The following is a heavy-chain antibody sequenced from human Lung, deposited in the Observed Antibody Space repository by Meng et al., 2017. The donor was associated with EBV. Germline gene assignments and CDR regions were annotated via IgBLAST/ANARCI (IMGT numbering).Heavy chain of an antibody. CDR2: INHSGST. V-gene: IGHV4-34*10. CDR3: ARGITMVRGVPGHWFDP. J-gene: IGHJ5*02. Sequence: QVALQESGHGLVKPSEPLSLTCAVYGGSFSGYYWSRIRQPPGKGLEWIGEINHSGSTNYNPSLKSRVTISVDTSKNQFSLKLSSVTAADTAVYYCARGITMVRGVPGHWFDPWGQGTLVTVSS. CDR1: GGSFSGYY. D-gene: IGHD3-10*01.